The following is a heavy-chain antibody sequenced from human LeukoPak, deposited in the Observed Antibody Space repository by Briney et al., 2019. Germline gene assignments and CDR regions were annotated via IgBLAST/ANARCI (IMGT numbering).Heavy chain of an antibody. J-gene: IGHJ3*02. V-gene: IGHV3-11*04. Sequence: GGSLRLSCAASGFTFTDYYMSWIRQAPGKGLEWVSYISSSGITIYYVDSVKGRFTISRDNAKKSLYLQMNSLRAEDTAVYYCARDGEQQLVHAFDIWGQGTMVTVSS. CDR3: ARDGEQQLVHAFDI. CDR2: ISSSGITI. D-gene: IGHD6-13*01. CDR1: GFTFTDYY.